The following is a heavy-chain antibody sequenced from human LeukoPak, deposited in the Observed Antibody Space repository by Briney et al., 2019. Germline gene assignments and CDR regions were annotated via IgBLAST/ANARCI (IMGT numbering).Heavy chain of an antibody. CDR2: ISFAAVTT. V-gene: IGHV3-23*01. J-gene: IGHJ4*02. Sequence: GGSLRLSCTASGFSFSSFAMSWVRQAPGKGLEWVSSISFAAVTTHYADSVKGRFTTSRDDSKNTLYLQMNNLRAEDTAVYFCAKDSQVIINLYFESWGQGTLVTVSS. CDR1: GFSFSSFA. D-gene: IGHD5-24*01. CDR3: AKDSQVIINLYFES.